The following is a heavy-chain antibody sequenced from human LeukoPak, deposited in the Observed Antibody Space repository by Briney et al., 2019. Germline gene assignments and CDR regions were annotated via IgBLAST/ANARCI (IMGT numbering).Heavy chain of an antibody. D-gene: IGHD2-2*01. J-gene: IGHJ3*02. CDR2: VYYSGSS. Sequence: SETLSLTCTVSGASISDDYWTWIRQAPGKGLDWIASVYYSGSSNYNPSLKSRLTILVEASKNQFSLKLSSVTAADTAVYYCASLASALVNQLLRAFDIWGQGTMVTVSS. CDR3: ASLASALVNQLLRAFDI. CDR1: GASISDDY. V-gene: IGHV4-59*04.